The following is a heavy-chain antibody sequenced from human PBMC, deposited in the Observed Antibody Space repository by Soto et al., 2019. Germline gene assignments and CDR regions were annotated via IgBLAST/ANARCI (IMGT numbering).Heavy chain of an antibody. CDR1: GFTFSSYA. D-gene: IGHD6-13*01. J-gene: IGHJ6*02. Sequence: EVQLLESGGGLVQPGGSLRLSCAASGFTFSSYAMSWVRQAPGKGLEWVSAISGSGGSTYYADSVKGRFTISRDKSKNKLYLQLNSVRAEDTAVYYCVKPPSSSSPALYFYGMDVWGQGTTVTVSS. V-gene: IGHV3-23*01. CDR2: ISGSGGST. CDR3: VKPPSSSSPALYFYGMDV.